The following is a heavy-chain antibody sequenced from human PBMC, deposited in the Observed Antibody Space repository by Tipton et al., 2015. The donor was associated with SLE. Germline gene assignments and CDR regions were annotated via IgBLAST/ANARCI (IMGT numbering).Heavy chain of an antibody. CDR3: PRDPQSSSWHEGMDV. J-gene: IGHJ6*02. V-gene: IGHV1-18*01. CDR1: GYTFTSYG. Sequence: QVQLVQSGAEVKKPGASVKVSCKASGYTFTSYGISWVRQAPGQWLEWMGWISAYNGNTNYAQKLQGRATITTDTSTSTAYLELRSLRSDDTAVYYCPRDPQSSSWHEGMDVWGQGTTVTVSS. D-gene: IGHD6-13*01. CDR2: ISAYNGNT.